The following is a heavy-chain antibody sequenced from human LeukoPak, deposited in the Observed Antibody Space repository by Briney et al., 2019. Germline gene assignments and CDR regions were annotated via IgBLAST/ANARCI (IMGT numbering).Heavy chain of an antibody. CDR3: ARIGSGSYYWSYYYGMDV. J-gene: IGHJ6*02. CDR1: GFILSTYW. Sequence: PGGSLRLSCAASGFILSTYWMSWVRQAPGKGLEWVANLKQDGSETSYVDSVKGRFTISRDNAKNSVYLQMNSLRAEDTAVYYCARIGSGSYYWSYYYGMDVWGQGTTVTVSS. CDR2: LKQDGSET. D-gene: IGHD3-10*01. V-gene: IGHV3-7*01.